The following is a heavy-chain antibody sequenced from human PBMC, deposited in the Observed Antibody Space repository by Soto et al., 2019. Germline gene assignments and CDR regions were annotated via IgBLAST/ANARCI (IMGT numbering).Heavy chain of an antibody. CDR1: GGTFSSYA. D-gene: IGHD2-2*01. Sequence: QVQLVQSGAEVKKPGSSVKVSCKASGGTFSSYAISWVRQAPGQGLEWMGGIIPISGTANYAQKFQGRVTITADESTSTAYMELSILISEDTSVYYCARSQGSSTSLEIYYYFYYGMDVWGQGTTVTVSS. CDR2: IIPISGTA. V-gene: IGHV1-69*01. J-gene: IGHJ6*02. CDR3: ARSQGSSTSLEIYYYFYYGMDV.